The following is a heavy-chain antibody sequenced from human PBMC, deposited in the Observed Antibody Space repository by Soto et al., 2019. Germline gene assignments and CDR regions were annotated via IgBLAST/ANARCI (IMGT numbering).Heavy chain of an antibody. Sequence: QVRLEQSRAEVKEPGASVKISCKASGYDFNSYSIHWLRQAPGQRPEYMGRINGGIGNTKFSQKFQDILTISRDTSASAMYMELSSLTSDDTGVYYCARGSVTIDVLDFWGQGTSVIVSS. CDR3: ARGSVTIDVLDF. CDR1: GYDFNSYS. D-gene: IGHD4-17*01. V-gene: IGHV1-3*01. J-gene: IGHJ4*02. CDR2: INGGIGNT.